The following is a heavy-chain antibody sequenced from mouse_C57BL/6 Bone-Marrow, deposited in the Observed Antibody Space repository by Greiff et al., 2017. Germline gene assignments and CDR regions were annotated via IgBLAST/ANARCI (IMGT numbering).Heavy chain of an antibody. CDR2: IHPNSGST. Sequence: QVQLQQPGAELVKPGASVKLSCKASGYTFTSYWMHWVKQRPGQGLEWIGMIHPNSGSTNYNEKFKSKATLTVDKSSSTAYMQLSSLTSEDSAVYYCARGGYYGSSRTFAYWGQGTLVTVSA. CDR3: ARGGYYGSSRTFAY. D-gene: IGHD1-1*01. J-gene: IGHJ3*01. CDR1: GYTFTSYW. V-gene: IGHV1-64*01.